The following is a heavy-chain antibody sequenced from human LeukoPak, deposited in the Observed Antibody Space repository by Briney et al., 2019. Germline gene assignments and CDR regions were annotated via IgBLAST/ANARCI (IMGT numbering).Heavy chain of an antibody. CDR1: GGSISTYS. D-gene: IGHD3-3*01. CDR2: IYHRGST. J-gene: IGHJ4*02. Sequence: SETLSLTCTVSGGSISTYSWSWIRQPPGKGLEWVGSIYHRGSTYYNPSLRSRVTISLDRSKKKFSLKLTSVTAADTAVYFCARGAEYYAIWRGYAGYSDYWGQGISVTVSS. CDR3: ARGAEYYAIWRGYAGYSDY. V-gene: IGHV4-38-2*02.